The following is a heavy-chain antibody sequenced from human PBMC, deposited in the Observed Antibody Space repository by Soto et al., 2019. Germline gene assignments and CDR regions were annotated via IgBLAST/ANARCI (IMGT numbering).Heavy chain of an antibody. CDR3: TRERKRPPEH. CDR2: IYYTGTT. CDR1: GGSISSSTYH. Sequence: QLQLQESGPGLVKPSETLSLTCTVSGGSISSSTYHWAWIRQPPGKGLEWLASIYYTGTTYYSPSLKSRVTIPVDTSKNHFSKKLSSVPAADTAVYYCTRERKRPPEHWGQGTLVTVSS. V-gene: IGHV4-39*02. J-gene: IGHJ4*02.